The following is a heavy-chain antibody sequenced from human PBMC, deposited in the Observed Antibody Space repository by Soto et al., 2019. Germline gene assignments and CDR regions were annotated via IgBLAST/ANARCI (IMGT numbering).Heavy chain of an antibody. J-gene: IGHJ4*02. CDR3: GKGRSGDVDVCY. D-gene: IGHD3-16*01. CDR2: ISPNSGGT. V-gene: IGHV1-2*02. Sequence: QVQLVQSGAEVKKSGASVKVSCKASGYTFTGYYIHWVRQAPGQGLEWMGEISPNSGGTKYAQKFQGRVTMSRDTSITTVYMDLSNLSPDDTAVYYCGKGRSGDVDVCYWGQGTLVTVYS. CDR1: GYTFTGYY.